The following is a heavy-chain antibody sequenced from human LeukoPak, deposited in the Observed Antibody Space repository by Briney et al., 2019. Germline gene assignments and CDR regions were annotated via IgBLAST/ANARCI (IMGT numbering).Heavy chain of an antibody. CDR1: GYTLTELS. J-gene: IGHJ4*02. D-gene: IGHD3-10*01. CDR2: FDPEDGET. V-gene: IGHV1-24*01. CDR3: ARELVTMVRGVIITIRIDY. Sequence: GASVKVSCKVSGYTLTELSMHWVRQAPGKGLEWMGGFDPEDGETIYAQKFQGRVTMTEDKSTSTAYMELSSLRSEDTAVYYCARELVTMVRGVIITIRIDYWGQGTLVTVSS.